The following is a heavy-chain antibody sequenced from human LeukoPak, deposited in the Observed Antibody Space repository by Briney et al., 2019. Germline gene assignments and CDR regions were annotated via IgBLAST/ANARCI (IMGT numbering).Heavy chain of an antibody. D-gene: IGHD4-23*01. CDR1: GYTFTSYD. V-gene: IGHV1-8*03. CDR3: ARGSGLRWFYYYYMDV. J-gene: IGHJ6*03. Sequence: ASVKASCKASGYTFTSYDINWVRQATGQGLEWMGWMNPNSGNTGYAQKFQGRVTITRNTSTSTAYMELSSLRSEDTAVYYCARGSGLRWFYYYYMDVWGKGTTVTVSS. CDR2: MNPNSGNT.